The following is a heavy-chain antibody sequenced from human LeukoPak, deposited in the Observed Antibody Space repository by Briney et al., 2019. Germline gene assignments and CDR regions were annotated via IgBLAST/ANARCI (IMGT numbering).Heavy chain of an antibody. V-gene: IGHV3-30-3*01. J-gene: IGHJ5*01. CDR1: GFTFSSYA. CDR2: ISYDGSNK. Sequence: GGSLRLSCAASGFTFSSYAMHWVRQAPGKGLEWVAVISYDGSNKYYADSVKGRFTISRDNSKNTPYLQMNSLRAEDTAVYYCATFDSWGQGTLVTVSS. CDR3: ATFDS.